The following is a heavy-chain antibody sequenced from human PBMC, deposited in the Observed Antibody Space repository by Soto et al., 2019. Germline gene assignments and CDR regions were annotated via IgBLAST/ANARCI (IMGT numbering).Heavy chain of an antibody. V-gene: IGHV4-59*01. D-gene: IGHD6-13*01. Sequence: LSLTCTVSGGSISSNYWTWIRQPPGKGLEWIGYVYNSGSTNYNPSLKSRATISEDTSKSQFSLKVNSMTAADTAVYYCARYRREAVAGYTLDNWGQGILVTVSS. CDR2: VYNSGST. CDR3: ARYRREAVAGYTLDN. J-gene: IGHJ4*02. CDR1: GGSISSNY.